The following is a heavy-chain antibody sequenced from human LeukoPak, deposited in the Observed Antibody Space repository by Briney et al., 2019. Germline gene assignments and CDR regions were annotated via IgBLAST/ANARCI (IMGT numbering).Heavy chain of an antibody. CDR2: INSDGSNR. D-gene: IGHD5-24*01. J-gene: IGHJ4*02. Sequence: PGGSLRLSCAASGFTFTSSWMHWVRQTPGKGLVWVSRINSDGSNRNYADSVKGRFTISRDNAKNALYLQMDSLRAEDAAVYYCARPQHGYNGFDCWGQGTLVTVSS. CDR1: GFTFTSSW. CDR3: ARPQHGYNGFDC. V-gene: IGHV3-74*01.